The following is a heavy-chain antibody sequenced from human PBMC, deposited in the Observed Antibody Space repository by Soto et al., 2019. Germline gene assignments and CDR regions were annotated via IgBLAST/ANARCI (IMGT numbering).Heavy chain of an antibody. J-gene: IGHJ4*02. Sequence: SETLSLTCAVYGGSFSGYYWSWIRQPPGKGLEWIGEINHSGSTNYNPSLKSRVTISVDTSKNQFSLKLSSVTAADTAVYYCARRHANYDILTGYSNYFDYWGQGTLVTVSS. D-gene: IGHD3-9*01. CDR2: INHSGST. CDR1: GGSFSGYY. CDR3: ARRHANYDILTGYSNYFDY. V-gene: IGHV4-34*01.